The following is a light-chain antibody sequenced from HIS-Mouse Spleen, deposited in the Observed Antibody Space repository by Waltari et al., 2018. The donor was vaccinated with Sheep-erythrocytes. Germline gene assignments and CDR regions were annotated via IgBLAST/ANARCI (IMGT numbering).Light chain of an antibody. V-gene: IGKV2-28*01. CDR2: LGS. J-gene: IGKJ2*01. CDR3: MQALQTPVEYT. Sequence: DIVMTQSPLSLPVTPGEPASTSCRSSQSLLHSNGYNYLDWYLQKPGQSPQLLPYLGSNRASGVPERLSSSRSGTAFTLKISRVEAEDVVVYYCMQALQTPVEYTFGHGTKLEIK. CDR1: QSLLHSNGYNY.